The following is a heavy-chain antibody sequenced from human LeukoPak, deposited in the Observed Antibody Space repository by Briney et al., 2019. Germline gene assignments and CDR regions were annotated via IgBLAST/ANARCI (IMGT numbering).Heavy chain of an antibody. J-gene: IGHJ6*04. V-gene: IGHV4-34*01. CDR1: GGSFSGYY. Sequence: SETLSLTCAVYGGSFSGYYWSWIRQPPGKGLEWIGEINHSGGTNYNPSLKSRVTISVDTSKNQFSLKLSSVTAADTAVYYCARGGYDILTGYYRYYYYGMDVWGKGTTVTVSS. CDR3: ARGGYDILTGYYRYYYYGMDV. CDR2: INHSGGT. D-gene: IGHD3-9*01.